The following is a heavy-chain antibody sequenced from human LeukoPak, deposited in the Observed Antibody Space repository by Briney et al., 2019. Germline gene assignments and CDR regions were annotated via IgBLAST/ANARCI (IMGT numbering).Heavy chain of an antibody. J-gene: IGHJ5*02. V-gene: IGHV3-15*01. CDR1: GFTFSNAW. CDR2: IKSKTDGGTT. Sequence: GGSLRLSCAASGFTFSNAWMSWVRQAPGKGLEWVGRIKSKTDGGTTDYAAPVKGRFTISRDDSKNTPYLQMNSLKTGDTAVYYCTRGRYCSSTSCSPNWFDPWGQGTLVTVSS. D-gene: IGHD2-2*01. CDR3: TRGRYCSSTSCSPNWFDP.